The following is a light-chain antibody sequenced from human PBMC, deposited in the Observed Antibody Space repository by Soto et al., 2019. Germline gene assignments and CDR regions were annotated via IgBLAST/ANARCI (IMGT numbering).Light chain of an antibody. CDR3: AALADSLNGHVV. Sequence: QSVLTQPPSTSGTPGQRVTISCSGSSSNIGSNTVNWYQQLPGTAPKLLIYSTNQRPSGVPDRFSGSKSGASASLAISGLQSEDEADYYCAALADSLNGHVVFGGGTKLTVL. CDR2: STN. CDR1: SSNIGSNT. V-gene: IGLV1-44*01. J-gene: IGLJ2*01.